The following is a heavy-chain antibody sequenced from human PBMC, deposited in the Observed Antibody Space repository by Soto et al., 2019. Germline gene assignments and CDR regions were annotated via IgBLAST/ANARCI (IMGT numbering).Heavy chain of an antibody. Sequence: PSETLSLTCTVSGGSISSYYWSWIRQPPGKGLEWIGYIYYSGSTNYNPSLKSRVTISVDTSKNQFSLKLSSVTAADTAVYYCARDLGVGCSGGSCRHYYYYGMDVWGQGTTVTVSS. CDR1: GGSISSYY. D-gene: IGHD2-15*01. J-gene: IGHJ6*02. CDR2: IYYSGST. V-gene: IGHV4-59*01. CDR3: ARDLGVGCSGGSCRHYYYYGMDV.